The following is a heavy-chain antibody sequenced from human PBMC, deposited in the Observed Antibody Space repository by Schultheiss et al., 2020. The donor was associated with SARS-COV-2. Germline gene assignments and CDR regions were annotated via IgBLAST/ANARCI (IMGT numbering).Heavy chain of an antibody. Sequence: GGSLRLSCAASGFTFDDYAMHWVRQAPGKGLEWVSGISWNSGSIGYADSVKGRFTISRDNAKNSLYLQMNSLRAEDTAVYYCARDGGYSGYDPVYYYYGMDVWGQGTTVTVSS. V-gene: IGHV3-9*01. CDR1: GFTFDDYA. CDR2: ISWNSGSI. D-gene: IGHD5-12*01. J-gene: IGHJ6*02. CDR3: ARDGGYSGYDPVYYYYGMDV.